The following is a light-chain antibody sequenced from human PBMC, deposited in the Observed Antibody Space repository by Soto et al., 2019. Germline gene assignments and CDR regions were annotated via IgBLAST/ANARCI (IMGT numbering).Light chain of an antibody. CDR3: QHYSTTPLT. Sequence: DIVMTQSPDSLAVSLGERATINCKSSQNILDSSKNKYYLAWYQLKPGQPPKVLIYWASTRASGIPDRFSGSGSGTNFTLTITSLQAEDVAVYFCQHYSTTPLTFGGGTKVEIK. V-gene: IGKV4-1*01. CDR2: WAS. J-gene: IGKJ4*01. CDR1: QNILDSSKNKYY.